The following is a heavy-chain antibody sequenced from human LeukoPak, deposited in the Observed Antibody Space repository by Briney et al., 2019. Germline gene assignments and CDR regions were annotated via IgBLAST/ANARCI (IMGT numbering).Heavy chain of an antibody. Sequence: GRSLRLSCAASGFTFSSYAMHWVRQAPGKGLEWVAVISYDGSNKYYADSVKGRFTISRDNSKNTLYLQMNSLKTEDTAVYYCTTGDYYDSSGLYSFFDCWGQGTLVTVSS. CDR3: TTGDYYDSSGLYSFFDC. CDR2: ISYDGSNK. J-gene: IGHJ4*02. CDR1: GFTFSSYA. V-gene: IGHV3-30-3*01. D-gene: IGHD3-22*01.